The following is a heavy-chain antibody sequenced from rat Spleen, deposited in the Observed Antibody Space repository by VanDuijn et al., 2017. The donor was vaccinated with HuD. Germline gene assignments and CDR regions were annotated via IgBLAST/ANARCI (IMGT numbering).Heavy chain of an antibody. D-gene: IGHD1-10*01. CDR3: ARHNTNYYVMDA. Sequence: EVQLVESDGGLVQPGRSLKLSCAASGFTFSDFYMAWVRQPPTKGLEWVASISYEGSTTYYGDSVKGRFTISRDNAKNTLYLQMNGLRSEDTATYYCARHNTNYYVMDAWGQGASVTVSS. J-gene: IGHJ4*01. CDR1: GFTFSDFY. V-gene: IGHV5-22*01. CDR2: ISYEGSTT.